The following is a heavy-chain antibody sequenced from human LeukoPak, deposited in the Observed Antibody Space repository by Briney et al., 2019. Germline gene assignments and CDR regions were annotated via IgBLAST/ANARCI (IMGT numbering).Heavy chain of an antibody. J-gene: IGHJ4*02. CDR1: GGSISSYY. V-gene: IGHV4-4*07. CDR3: AREPLASALDY. D-gene: IGHD2-2*01. Sequence: SETLSLTCTVSGGSISSYYWSWIRQPAGKGLEWIGRIYTSGSTNYNPSLKSRVTISVDRSKNQFSLKLSSVTAADTAVYYCAREPLASALDYWGQGTLVTVSS. CDR2: IYTSGST.